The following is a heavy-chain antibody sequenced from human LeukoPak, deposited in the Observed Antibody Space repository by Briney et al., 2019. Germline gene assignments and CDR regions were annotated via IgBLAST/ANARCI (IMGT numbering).Heavy chain of an antibody. CDR2: IYYSGST. D-gene: IGHD1-26*01. Sequence: SETLSLTCTVSGGSISSYYWSWIRQPPGKGLEWIGCIYYSGSTNYNPSLKSRATISVDTSKTQCSLKLSSVTAADTAVYYCARGLLGATRAFDMWGQGTMVIVSS. V-gene: IGHV4-59*01. CDR3: ARGLLGATRAFDM. CDR1: GGSISSYY. J-gene: IGHJ3*02.